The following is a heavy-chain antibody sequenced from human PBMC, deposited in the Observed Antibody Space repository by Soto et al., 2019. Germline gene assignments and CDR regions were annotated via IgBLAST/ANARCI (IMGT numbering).Heavy chain of an antibody. CDR3: ARVNNWFDP. Sequence: SETLSLTCTVSGGSISSYYWSWIRQPPGKGLEWIGYIYYSGSTNYNPSLKSRVTISVDTSKDQFSLKLSSVTAADTAVYYCARVNNWFDPWGQGTLVTVSS. CDR2: IYYSGST. V-gene: IGHV4-59*01. CDR1: GGSISSYY. J-gene: IGHJ5*02.